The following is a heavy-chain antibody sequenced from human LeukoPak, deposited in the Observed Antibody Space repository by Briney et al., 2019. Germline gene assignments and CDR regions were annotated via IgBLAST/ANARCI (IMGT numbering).Heavy chain of an antibody. V-gene: IGHV4-4*07. Sequence: SETLSLTCTVSGGSISSYYWSWIRQPAGKGLEWIGRIYTSGSTYYNPSLKSRVTISVDTSKNQFSLKLSSVTAADTAVYYCARVNYDSKTYYYYMDVWGKGTTVTVSS. D-gene: IGHD3-22*01. CDR1: GGSISSYY. CDR2: IYTSGST. J-gene: IGHJ6*03. CDR3: ARVNYDSKTYYYYMDV.